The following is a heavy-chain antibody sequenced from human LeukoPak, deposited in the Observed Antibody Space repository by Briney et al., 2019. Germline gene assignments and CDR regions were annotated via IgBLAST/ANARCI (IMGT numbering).Heavy chain of an antibody. CDR2: ISGSGGST. CDR1: GLTFSNSA. CDR3: AKEVGDYYSYMNV. V-gene: IGHV3-23*01. D-gene: IGHD1-26*01. Sequence: PPGGSLRLSCAASGLTFSNSAMNWVRQAPGKGLEWVAAISGSGGSTYYADSVKGRFTVSRDNSKNTLYVQMNSLRAEDTAMYYCAKEVGDYYSYMNVWGKGTTVTVSS. J-gene: IGHJ6*03.